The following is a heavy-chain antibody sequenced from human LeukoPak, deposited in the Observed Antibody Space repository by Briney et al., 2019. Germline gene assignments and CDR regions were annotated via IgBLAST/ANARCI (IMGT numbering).Heavy chain of an antibody. J-gene: IGHJ4*02. CDR1: GGSFSGYY. V-gene: IGHV4-34*01. CDR2: INHSGST. CDR3: ARLLHDSSGYYYFDY. D-gene: IGHD3-22*01. Sequence: PSETLSLTCAVHGGSFSGYYWSWIRQPPGKGLEWIGEINHSGSTNYNPSLKSRVTISVDTSKNQFSLKLSSVTAADTAVYYCARLLHDSSGYYYFDYWGQGTLVTVSS.